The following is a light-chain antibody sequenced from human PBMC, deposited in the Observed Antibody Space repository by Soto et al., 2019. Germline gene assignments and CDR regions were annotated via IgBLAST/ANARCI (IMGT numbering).Light chain of an antibody. Sequence: EIVMTQSPATLSVSPGERATLSCRASQGVSTNLAWYQQKPGQAPRLLIYGASTRATGVPARFSGSGSGTEFTLTIGSLQSDDFAVYYCQQYTNWPPWTFGQGTKVDVK. J-gene: IGKJ1*01. CDR1: QGVSTN. CDR3: QQYTNWPPWT. V-gene: IGKV3-15*01. CDR2: GAS.